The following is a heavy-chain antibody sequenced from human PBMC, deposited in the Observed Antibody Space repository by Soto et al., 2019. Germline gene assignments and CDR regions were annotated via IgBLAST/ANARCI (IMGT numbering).Heavy chain of an antibody. D-gene: IGHD3-3*01. CDR3: AQIRHYDFWSGYFSEDS. CDR1: GFSLSTSGVG. CDR2: IYSNGDK. Sequence: SGPTLVNPTQTLTLTCTFSGFSLSTSGVGVGWIRQPPGKALEWLAHIYSNGDKRYNTSLKNRLTIPKDTSKSQVVLTMTNMDPVDTATYYCAQIRHYDFWSGYFSEDSWGQGILVTVSS. J-gene: IGHJ4*02. V-gene: IGHV2-5*01.